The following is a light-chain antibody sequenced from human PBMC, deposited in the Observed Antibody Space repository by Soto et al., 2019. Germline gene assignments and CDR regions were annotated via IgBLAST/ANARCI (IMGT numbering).Light chain of an antibody. Sequence: EMVMTQSPATLSLSPGQRGTLSCRASQSVSSNLAWYQQKPGQAPRLLIYDASTRATGIPVRFSGSGSGTEFTLTISSLQSEDFAVYYCQQYNNWPRTFGQGTKVDI. CDR3: QQYNNWPRT. CDR2: DAS. CDR1: QSVSSN. J-gene: IGKJ1*01. V-gene: IGKV3-15*01.